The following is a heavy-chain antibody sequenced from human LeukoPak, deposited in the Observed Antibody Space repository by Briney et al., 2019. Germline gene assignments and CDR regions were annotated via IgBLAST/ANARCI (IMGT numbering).Heavy chain of an antibody. J-gene: IGHJ4*02. CDR1: GFTFSSYG. D-gene: IGHD3-22*01. Sequence: GGSLRLSCAASGFTFSSYGMHWVRQAPGKGLEWVAVISYDGSNKYYADSVKGRFTISRVNSKNTLYLQMNSLRAEDTAVYYCAKDHSSYYYDSSGYYPDYWGQGTLVTVSS. V-gene: IGHV3-30*18. CDR2: ISYDGSNK. CDR3: AKDHSSYYYDSSGYYPDY.